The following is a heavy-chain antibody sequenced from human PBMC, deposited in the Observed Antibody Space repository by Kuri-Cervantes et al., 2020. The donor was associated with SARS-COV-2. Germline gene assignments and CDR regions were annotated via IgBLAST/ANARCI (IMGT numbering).Heavy chain of an antibody. V-gene: IGHV1-8*01. Sequence: ASVKVSCKASGYTFTSYDINWVRQATGQGLEWMGWMNPNSGNTGYAQKFQGRVTMTRNTSISTAYMELSSLRAEDTAVYYCARDYDSSGYYDYFDYWGQGTLVTVSS. CDR3: ARDYDSSGYYDYFDY. D-gene: IGHD3-22*01. CDR1: GYTFTSYD. J-gene: IGHJ4*02. CDR2: MNPNSGNT.